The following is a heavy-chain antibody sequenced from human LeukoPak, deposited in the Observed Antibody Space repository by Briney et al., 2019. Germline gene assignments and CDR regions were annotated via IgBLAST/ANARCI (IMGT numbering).Heavy chain of an antibody. CDR3: AKGQSLNTIIVVITTVDY. CDR2: ISGSGRST. V-gene: IGHV3-23*01. J-gene: IGHJ4*02. D-gene: IGHD3-22*01. CDR1: GFTFSSYA. Sequence: GGSLRLSCAASGFTFSSYAMSWVRQAPGKGLEWVSTISGSGRSTCYADSVKGRFTISRDNSKNTLYLQMNSLRAEDTAVYYCAKGQSLNTIIVVITTVDYWGQGTLVTVSS.